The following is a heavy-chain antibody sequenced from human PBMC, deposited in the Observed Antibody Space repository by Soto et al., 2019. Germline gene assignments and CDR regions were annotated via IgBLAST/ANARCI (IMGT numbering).Heavy chain of an antibody. CDR1: GGSFSGYY. D-gene: IGHD3-10*01. J-gene: IGHJ4*02. CDR2: INHSGST. CDR3: ARITMVRGAGQKKKYYFDY. Sequence: SETLSLTCAVYGGSFSGYYWSWIRQPPGKGLEWIGEINHSGSTNYNPSLKSRVTISVDTSKNQFSLKLSSVTAADTAVYYCARITMVRGAGQKKKYYFDYWGQGTLVTVSS. V-gene: IGHV4-34*01.